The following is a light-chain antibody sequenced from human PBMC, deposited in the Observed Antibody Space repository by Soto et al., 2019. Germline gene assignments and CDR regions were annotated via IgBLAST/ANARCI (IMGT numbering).Light chain of an antibody. J-gene: IGKJ1*01. CDR1: QRITNW. CDR3: QQYNSHWSWT. CDR2: QAS. V-gene: IGKV1-5*03. Sequence: DVQLTQSPSTLAAFAGDRVTIPCRASQRITNWLAWYQQKPGKAPSLLIYQASILQRGVPSRFSGSGFGTEFSLTISGLQPEDFGMYYCQQYNSHWSWTFGQGTKVDIK.